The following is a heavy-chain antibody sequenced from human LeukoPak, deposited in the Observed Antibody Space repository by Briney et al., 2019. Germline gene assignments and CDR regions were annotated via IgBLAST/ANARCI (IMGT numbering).Heavy chain of an antibody. CDR1: GYTFTGYY. CDR2: INPNSGGT. Sequence: ASVKVSCKASGYTFTGYYMHWVRQAPGQGLEWMGRINPNSGGTNYAQTFQGRVTMTRDTSITTAYLEVSSLRSDDTAVYYCARARGELFLFDYWGQGTLVTVSS. V-gene: IGHV1-2*06. J-gene: IGHJ4*02. CDR3: ARARGELFLFDY. D-gene: IGHD3-10*01.